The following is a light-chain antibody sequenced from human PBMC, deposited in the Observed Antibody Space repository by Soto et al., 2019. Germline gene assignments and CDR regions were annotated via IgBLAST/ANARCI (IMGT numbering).Light chain of an antibody. CDR3: QHYTYSRGT. CDR2: AAS. V-gene: IGKV3-20*01. CDR1: QSISRNY. J-gene: IGKJ1*01. Sequence: EIVLTQSPGTLYLSPGEGATLSCRASQSISRNYIAWYQHKPGRAPRLLMFAASSRATGIPDRFSGSGSGTDFTLTISRLEPEDFAVYYCQHYTYSRGTFGQGTKVEIK.